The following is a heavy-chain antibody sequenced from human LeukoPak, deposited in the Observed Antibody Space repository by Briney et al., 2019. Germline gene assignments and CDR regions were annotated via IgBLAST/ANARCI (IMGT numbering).Heavy chain of an antibody. CDR3: ARDLGGSYYYYYMDV. CDR2: INPRGTST. CDR1: GYSFTSHY. D-gene: IGHD1-26*01. J-gene: IGHJ6*03. V-gene: IGHV1-46*01. Sequence: ASVKVSCKASGYSFTSHYMHWVRQAPGQGLEWMGLINPRGTSTIYAEKFQGRIIMTRDMSTTTDYMELSSLKSDDTAVYYCARDLGGSYYYYYMDVWGKGTTVTVSS.